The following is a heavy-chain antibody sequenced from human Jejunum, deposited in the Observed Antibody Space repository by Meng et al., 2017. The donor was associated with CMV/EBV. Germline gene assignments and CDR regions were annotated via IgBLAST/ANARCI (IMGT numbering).Heavy chain of an antibody. CDR3: ARDMCTTTSCYGRLNYYYYAMDV. CDR2: IDGRGNYI. V-gene: IGHV3-11*04. Sequence: MACIRQARGSGLEWLSYIDGRGNYIHYADSVDGRFTVSRDNARNSLFLQMNSLRAEDTAMYFCARDMCTTTSCYGRLNYYYYAMDVWGQGTTVTVSS. J-gene: IGHJ6*02. D-gene: IGHD2-2*01.